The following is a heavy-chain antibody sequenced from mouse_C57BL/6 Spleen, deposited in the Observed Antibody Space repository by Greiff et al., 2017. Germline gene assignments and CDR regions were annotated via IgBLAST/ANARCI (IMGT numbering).Heavy chain of an antibody. Sequence: VQLQQPGAELVMPGASVKLSCKASGYTFTSYWMHWVKQRPGQGLEWIGEIDPSDSYTNYNQKFKGKSTLTVDKSSSTAYMQLSSLTSEDSAVYYCANGSSYKDCAMDYWGQGTSVTVSA. CDR1: GYTFTSYW. V-gene: IGHV1-69*01. D-gene: IGHD1-1*01. CDR3: ANGSSYKDCAMDY. CDR2: IDPSDSYT. J-gene: IGHJ4*01.